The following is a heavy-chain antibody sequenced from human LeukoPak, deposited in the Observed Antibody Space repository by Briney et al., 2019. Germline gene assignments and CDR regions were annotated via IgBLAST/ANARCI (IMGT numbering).Heavy chain of an antibody. Sequence: PGRSLRLSCAASGFTFSNYGMHWVCQAPGKGLEWVAVISYDGTDKHYVDSVKGRFTVSRDNSKNTVYLQMNSLRVEDTAVYHCAKETPLGSSWFDPWGQGTLVTVSS. CDR3: AKETPLGSSWFDP. V-gene: IGHV3-30*18. CDR2: ISYDGTDK. D-gene: IGHD1-26*01. J-gene: IGHJ5*02. CDR1: GFTFSNYG.